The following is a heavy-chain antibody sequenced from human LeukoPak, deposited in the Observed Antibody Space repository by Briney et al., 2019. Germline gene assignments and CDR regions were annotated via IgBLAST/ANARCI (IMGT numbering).Heavy chain of an antibody. J-gene: IGHJ4*02. V-gene: IGHV1-69*13. CDR3: ARDDSIAAAGLF. CDR1: GYTFTGYY. Sequence: SVKVSCKASGYTFTGYYMHWVRQAPGQGLEWMGGIIPIFGTANYAQKFQGRVTITADESTSTAYMELSSLRSEDTAVYYCARDDSIAAAGLFWGQGTLVTVSS. CDR2: IIPIFGTA. D-gene: IGHD6-13*01.